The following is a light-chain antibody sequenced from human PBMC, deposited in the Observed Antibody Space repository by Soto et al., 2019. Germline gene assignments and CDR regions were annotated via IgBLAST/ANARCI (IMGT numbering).Light chain of an antibody. V-gene: IGKV3-11*01. J-gene: IGKJ4*01. CDR3: QQRSNWPLT. Sequence: ETVLTQSPATLSLSPGESATLSCRASQSVSSYLAWSQQKPGQAPRLLISDASTRATGIPAGFSGSGSGTDFTLTITSLEPEDFAVYYVQQRSNWPLTFGGGTKVEFK. CDR1: QSVSSY. CDR2: DAS.